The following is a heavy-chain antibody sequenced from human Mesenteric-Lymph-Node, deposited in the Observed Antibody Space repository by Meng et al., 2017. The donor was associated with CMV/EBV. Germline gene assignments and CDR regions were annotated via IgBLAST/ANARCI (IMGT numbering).Heavy chain of an antibody. CDR3: ASSSEGAGFDP. V-gene: IGHV3-7*01. D-gene: IGHD6-6*01. J-gene: IGHJ5*02. CDR1: GFTFSSYW. CDR2: IKQDGSEK. Sequence: GESLKISCAASGFTFSSYWMSWVRQAPGKGLEWVANIKQDGSEKYYVDSVKGRFTISRDNAKNSLYLQMNSLRAEDTAVYYCASSSEGAGFDPWGQGTLVTVSS.